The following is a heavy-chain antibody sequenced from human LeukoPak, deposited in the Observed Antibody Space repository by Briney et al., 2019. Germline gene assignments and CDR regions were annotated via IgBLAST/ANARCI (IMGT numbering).Heavy chain of an antibody. CDR2: INHSGST. J-gene: IGHJ6*03. Sequence: SETLSLTCAVYGGSFSGYYWSWIRQPPGKGLEWIGEINHSGSTNYNPSLKSRVTISVDTSKNQFFLKLSSVTAADTAVYYCARGRRIVVVLGATRTHRDYYMDVWGKGTTVTVSS. V-gene: IGHV4-34*01. D-gene: IGHD2-15*01. CDR1: GGSFSGYY. CDR3: ARGRRIVVVLGATRTHRDYYMDV.